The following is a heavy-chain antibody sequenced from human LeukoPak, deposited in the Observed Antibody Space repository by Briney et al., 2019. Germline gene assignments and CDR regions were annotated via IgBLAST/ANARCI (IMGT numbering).Heavy chain of an antibody. J-gene: IGHJ4*02. CDR1: GDSFRSYY. V-gene: IGHV4-4*07. CDR3: ASTTYYYDSSGYYFLDY. CDR2: IYTSGST. D-gene: IGHD3-22*01. Sequence: SENLSLICTVSGDSFRSYYWSWIRQPAGKGLEWLGRIYTSGSTNYNPSLQNRVTMSVDTSKNQFSLKLSSVTAADTAVYYCASTTYYYDSSGYYFLDYWGQGTLVTVSS.